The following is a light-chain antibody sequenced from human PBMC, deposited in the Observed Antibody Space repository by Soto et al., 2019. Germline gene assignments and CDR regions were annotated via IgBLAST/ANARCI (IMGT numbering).Light chain of an antibody. CDR1: QGIGNA. J-gene: IGKJ4*01. V-gene: IGKV1-39*01. Sequence: IQMTQSPSSLSASVGDRVTISCRASQGIGNALGWYQQKPGKPPKVLISDVSTLQSGVPGRFRGSGSETEFTLTITYVQPEDFATYYCQQGYSIHALTFGGGTKVELK. CDR2: DVS. CDR3: QQGYSIHALT.